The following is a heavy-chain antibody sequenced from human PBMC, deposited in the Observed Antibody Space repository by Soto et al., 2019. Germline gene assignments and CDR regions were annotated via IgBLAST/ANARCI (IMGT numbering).Heavy chain of an antibody. CDR1: GFTFSDYY. J-gene: IGHJ5*02. V-gene: IGHV3-11*01. CDR2: ISSRGSTI. D-gene: IGHD3-10*01. CDR3: GGGSGGGVGGGYGWFDP. Sequence: QVQLVESGGGLVKPGESLRLSCAASGFTFSDYYMSWIRQAPGKGLEWVSYISSRGSTIYYADSVKGRFTISRDNAKNSLYVQRKGRRAEDTAVYYGGGGSGGGVGGGYGWFDPWGQGTLVTVSS.